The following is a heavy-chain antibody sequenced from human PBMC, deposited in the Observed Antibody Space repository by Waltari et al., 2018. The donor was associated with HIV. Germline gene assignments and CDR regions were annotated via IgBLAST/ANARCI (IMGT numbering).Heavy chain of an antibody. V-gene: IGHV3-23*01. Sequence: EVQLLESGGGLVQPGGSLRLSCPASGSTFRTYAIMGVRPAPGKGLQWVSIISGSGSTTYSADSVKGRVTISRDNSENTLYLQINSLRAEDTAVYYCAKGAFDMVVVSALDSWGHGTLVTVSS. CDR2: ISGSGSTT. J-gene: IGHJ5*01. CDR1: GSTFRTYA. CDR3: AKGAFDMVVVSALDS. D-gene: IGHD2-21*01.